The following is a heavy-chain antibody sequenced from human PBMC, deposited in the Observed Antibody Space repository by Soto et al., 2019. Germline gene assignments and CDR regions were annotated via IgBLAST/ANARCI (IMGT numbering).Heavy chain of an antibody. Sequence: QVQLQESGPGLVKPSQTLSLTCTVSGGSISSGGYYWSWIRQHPGKGLEWIGYIYYSGSTYYNPSLKSRVTISVDTSKNQCSLKLSSVTAADTAVYSCARRTVPGSFDLWGRGTLVTVSS. CDR2: IYYSGST. CDR1: GGSISSGGYY. CDR3: ARRTVPGSFDL. V-gene: IGHV4-31*03. J-gene: IGHJ2*01. D-gene: IGHD4-4*01.